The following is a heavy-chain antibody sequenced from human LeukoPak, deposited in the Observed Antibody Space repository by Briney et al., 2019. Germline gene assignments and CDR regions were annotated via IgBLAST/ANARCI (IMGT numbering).Heavy chain of an antibody. J-gene: IGHJ4*02. CDR3: VGYSYGRETFDY. D-gene: IGHD5-18*01. V-gene: IGHV4-39*01. CDR2: IYYSGST. CDR1: GGSISSSSYY. Sequence: SETLSLTCTVSGGSISSSSYYWGWIRQPPGTGPEWIGSIYYSGSTYYNPSLKSRVTISVDTSKNQFSLKLSSVTAADTAVYYCVGYSYGRETFDYWGQGTLVTVSS.